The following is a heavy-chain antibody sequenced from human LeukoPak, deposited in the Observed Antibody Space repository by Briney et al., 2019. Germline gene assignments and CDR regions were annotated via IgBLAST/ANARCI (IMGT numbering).Heavy chain of an antibody. CDR3: ARGQSWSSYYFDY. V-gene: IGHV1-69*05. D-gene: IGHD2-8*01. CDR1: GGTFSSYA. J-gene: IGHJ4*02. Sequence: SVKVSCKASGGTFSSYAISWVRQAPGRGLEWMGRIIPIFGTANYAQKFQGRVTITTDESTSTAYMELSSLRSEDTAVYYCARGQSWSSYYFDYWGQGTLVTVSS. CDR2: IIPIFGTA.